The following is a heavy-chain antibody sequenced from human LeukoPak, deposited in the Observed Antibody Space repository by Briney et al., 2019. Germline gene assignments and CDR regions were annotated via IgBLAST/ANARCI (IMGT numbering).Heavy chain of an antibody. J-gene: IGHJ4*02. Sequence: PGGSLRLSCAASGLTFSSYGMSWVRQAPGKGLEWISAVTGRGDGSYYADSVKGRFTISRDNSKNTLYLQMNSLRTEDTAVYFCARDHLDILTGSFFDYWGQGSLVTVSS. V-gene: IGHV3-23*01. CDR2: VTGRGDGS. D-gene: IGHD3-9*01. CDR1: GLTFSSYG. CDR3: ARDHLDILTGSFFDY.